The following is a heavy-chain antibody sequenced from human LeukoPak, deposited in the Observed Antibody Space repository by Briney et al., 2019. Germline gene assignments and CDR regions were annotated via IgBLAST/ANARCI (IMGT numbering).Heavy chain of an antibody. Sequence: GGSLRLSCAASGFTFDDYGMSWVRHAPGKGLEWVSGINWNGGSTGYADSVKGRFTISRDNAKNSLYLQMNSLRAEDTALYYCASGYYDSSGYPTIGFDYWGQGTLVTVSS. V-gene: IGHV3-20*04. J-gene: IGHJ4*02. CDR2: INWNGGST. CDR3: ASGYYDSSGYPTIGFDY. CDR1: GFTFDDYG. D-gene: IGHD3-22*01.